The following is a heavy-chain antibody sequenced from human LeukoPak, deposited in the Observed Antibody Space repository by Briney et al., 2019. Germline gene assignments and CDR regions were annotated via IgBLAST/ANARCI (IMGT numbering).Heavy chain of an antibody. CDR3: AGRAHYYDSSGYYSFRAFDY. D-gene: IGHD3-22*01. CDR2: IIPIFGTA. V-gene: IGHV1-69*13. CDR1: GGTFSSYA. Sequence: SVKVSCKASGGTFSSYAISWVRQAPGQGLEWMGGIIPIFGTANYAQRFQGRVTITADESTSTAYMELSSLRSEDTAVYYCAGRAHYYDSSGYYSFRAFDYWGQGTLVTVSS. J-gene: IGHJ4*02.